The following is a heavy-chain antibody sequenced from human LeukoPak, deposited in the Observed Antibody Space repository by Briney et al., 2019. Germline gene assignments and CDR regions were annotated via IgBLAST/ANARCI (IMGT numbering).Heavy chain of an antibody. CDR2: ISSNGGST. CDR3: ARDDGYYGSGSYSSYGMDV. Sequence: AGGSLRLSCAASGFTFCSYAMHWVRQAPGKGLEYVSAISSNGGSTYYANSVKGRFTISRDNSKNTLYLQMGSLRAEDMAVYYCARDDGYYGSGSYSSYGMDVWGQGTTVTVSS. D-gene: IGHD3-10*01. V-gene: IGHV3-64*01. J-gene: IGHJ6*02. CDR1: GFTFCSYA.